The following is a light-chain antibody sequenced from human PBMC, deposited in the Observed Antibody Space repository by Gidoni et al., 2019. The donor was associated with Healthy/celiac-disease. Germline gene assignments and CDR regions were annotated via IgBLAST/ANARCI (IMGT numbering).Light chain of an antibody. J-gene: IGKJ1*01. CDR3: QQYYSTPWT. CDR1: QSVLYSSNNKNY. V-gene: IGKV4-1*01. Sequence: DIVMPPSPDPLAVSLGESATINCKSTQSVLYSSNNKNYLAWYQQKPGQPPKLLIYWASTRESGVPDRFSGSGSGTDFTLTISSLQAEDVAVYYCQQYYSTPWTFGQGTKVEIK. CDR2: WAS.